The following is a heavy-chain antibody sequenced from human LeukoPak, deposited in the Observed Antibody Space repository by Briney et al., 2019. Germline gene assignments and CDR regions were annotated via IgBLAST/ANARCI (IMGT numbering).Heavy chain of an antibody. J-gene: IGHJ6*03. D-gene: IGHD1-26*01. Sequence: PGGSLRLSCAASGFTFSTYSMNWVRQAPGKGLEWVSSISSSSSYIYYADSVKGRFTISRDNAKKSVYLQMNSLRAEGTAVYYCARAYSERYGLGYYYMDVWGKGTTVTISS. CDR2: ISSSSSYI. V-gene: IGHV3-21*01. CDR3: ARAYSERYGLGYYYMDV. CDR1: GFTFSTYS.